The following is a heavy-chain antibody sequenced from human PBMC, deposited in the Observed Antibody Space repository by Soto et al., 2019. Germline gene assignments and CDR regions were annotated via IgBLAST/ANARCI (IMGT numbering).Heavy chain of an antibody. CDR2: ISGGGDGT. CDR1: GFTFSSFA. D-gene: IGHD5-18*01. V-gene: IGHV3-23*01. J-gene: IGHJ4*02. Sequence: EVQLLESGGGLVPPGGSLRLSCTASGFTFSSFALSWVRQAPGMGLEWVSAISGGGDGTDYADSVKGRFTISRDNSKNTLYLQMSSLRDEDTAMYYCAGPGYSSQDYWGQGALVTVSS. CDR3: AGPGYSSQDY.